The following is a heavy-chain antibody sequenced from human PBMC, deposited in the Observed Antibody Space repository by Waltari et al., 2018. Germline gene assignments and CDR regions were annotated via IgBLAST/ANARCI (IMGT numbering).Heavy chain of an antibody. CDR1: GGTFNSYS. J-gene: IGHJ2*01. CDR3: ARGDQLSSYWYFDL. Sequence: QVQLVQSGAEVKKPGSSVKISCKASGGTFNSYSVNWVRQAPGQGLEWMGRLIPIFLTSNYAQNFQGRVTITADKSTNTAYMELSSLRSEDTAVYYCARGDQLSSYWYFDLWGRGTLVTVSS. D-gene: IGHD2-2*01. CDR2: LIPIFLTS. V-gene: IGHV1-69*13.